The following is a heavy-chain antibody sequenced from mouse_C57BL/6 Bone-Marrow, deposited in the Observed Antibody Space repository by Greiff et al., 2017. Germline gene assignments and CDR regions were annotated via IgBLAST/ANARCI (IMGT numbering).Heavy chain of an antibody. J-gene: IGHJ4*01. CDR3: ARGLRAMDY. CDR2: IYPYTGVS. V-gene: IGHV1-31*01. CDR1: GYSFTGYY. Sequence: VQLQQSGPELVKPGASVKISCKASGYSFTGYYMHWVKQSHGTILDWIGYIYPYTGVSSYNQKFKGKATLTVDKSSSTAYMELRSLTSEDSAVYYCARGLRAMDYWGQGTSVTGSS. D-gene: IGHD2-2*01.